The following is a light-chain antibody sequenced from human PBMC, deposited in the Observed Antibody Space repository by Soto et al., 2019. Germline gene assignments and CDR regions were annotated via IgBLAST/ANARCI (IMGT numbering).Light chain of an antibody. CDR1: SRDVGAYDY. CDR3: SSYTSSSTRV. CDR2: EVS. Sequence: QSLPIQPGPVSASPGQTIPISCTGTSRDVGAYDYVSWYQQHPDKAPKLMIYEVSNRPSGVSDRFSGSKSVNTATLTISGLQAEDEADYYCSSYTSSSTRVFGTGTKVTVL. J-gene: IGLJ1*01. V-gene: IGLV2-14*03.